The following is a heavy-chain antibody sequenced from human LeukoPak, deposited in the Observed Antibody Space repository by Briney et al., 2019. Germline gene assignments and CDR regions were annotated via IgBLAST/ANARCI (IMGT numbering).Heavy chain of an antibody. CDR3: ARGNYGDPNWFDP. D-gene: IGHD4-17*01. CDR2: IVPIVEIT. J-gene: IGHJ5*02. CDR1: GDTLNNDD. V-gene: IGHV1-69*04. Sequence: SVNVSCKASGDTLNNDDITWVRQAPGRGLEWMGRIVPIVEITNYAESFQGRVTITADKSTNTFYMQLASLMSSDTAIYFCARGNYGDPNWFDPWGQGTLVTLSS.